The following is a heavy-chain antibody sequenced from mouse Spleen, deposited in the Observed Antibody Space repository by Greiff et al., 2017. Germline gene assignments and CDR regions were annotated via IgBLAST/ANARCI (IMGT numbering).Heavy chain of an antibody. CDR2: IDPANGNT. V-gene: IGHV14-3*02. J-gene: IGHJ2*01. CDR1: GFNIKDTY. Sequence: EVQLQQSGAELVKPGASVKLSCTASGFNIKDTYMHWVKQRPEQGLEWIGRIDPANGNTKYDPKFQGKATITADTSSNTAYLQLSSLTSEDTAVYYCATATLGNFDYWGQGTTLTVSS. D-gene: IGHD1-2*01. CDR3: ATATLGNFDY.